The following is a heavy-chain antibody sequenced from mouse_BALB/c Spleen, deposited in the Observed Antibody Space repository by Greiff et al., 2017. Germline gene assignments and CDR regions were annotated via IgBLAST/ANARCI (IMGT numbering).Heavy chain of an antibody. Sequence: EVQLQQSGVELVRSGASVKLSCTASGFNIKDYYMHWVKQRPEQGLEWIGWIDPENGDTEYAPKFQGKATMTADTSSNTAYLQLSSLTSEDTAVYYCNAGTVVGDYWGQGTTLTVSS. J-gene: IGHJ2*01. D-gene: IGHD1-1*01. CDR1: GFNIKDYY. CDR3: NAGTVVGDY. CDR2: IDPENGDT. V-gene: IGHV14-4*02.